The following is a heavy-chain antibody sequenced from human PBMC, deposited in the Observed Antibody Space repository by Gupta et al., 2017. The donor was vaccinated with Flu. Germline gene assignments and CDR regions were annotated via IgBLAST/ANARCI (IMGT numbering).Heavy chain of an antibody. J-gene: IGHJ4*01. Sequence: QVQLMESGGDAVQPGRSLRISCEASGFTFSNYGMHWVRQAQGKGLEWVAVIWFDGSNKYYADPVKGRFTISRDNSKNTLDLQMDSLRAEDTAMYYCATDWWRGNSGYQVYWWQGTLGTVSS. D-gene: IGHD3-22*01. CDR3: ATDWWRGNSGYQVY. CDR2: IWFDGSNK. V-gene: IGHV3-33*01. CDR1: GFTFSNYG.